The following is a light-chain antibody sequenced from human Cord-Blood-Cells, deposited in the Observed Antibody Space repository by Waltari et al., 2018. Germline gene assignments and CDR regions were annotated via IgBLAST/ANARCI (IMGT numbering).Light chain of an antibody. V-gene: IGLV1-44*01. CDR1: RSTTGSTT. Sequence: QSVLPRPPPRSETPGQMVTLSCSGRRSTTGSTTVNCYQQLPGTSPKLLIYSNNQRPSGVPDRFSGSKSGTSASLAISGLQSEDEADYYCAAWDDSLNGWVFGEGTKLTVL. J-gene: IGLJ3*02. CDR3: AAWDDSLNGWV. CDR2: SNN.